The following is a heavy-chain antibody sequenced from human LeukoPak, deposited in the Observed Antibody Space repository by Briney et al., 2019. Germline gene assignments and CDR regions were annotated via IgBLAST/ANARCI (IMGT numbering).Heavy chain of an antibody. V-gene: IGHV3-21*01. CDR1: GFTFSSYS. CDR3: ARVRQQQLSGGSDY. D-gene: IGHD6-13*01. J-gene: IGHJ4*02. CDR2: ISSSSSYI. Sequence: GGSLRLSCAASGFTFSSYSMNWVRQAPGKGLEWVSSISSSSSYIYYADSVKGRFTISRDNAKNSLYLQMNSLRAEDTAVYYCARVRQQQLSGGSDYWGQGTLVTVSS.